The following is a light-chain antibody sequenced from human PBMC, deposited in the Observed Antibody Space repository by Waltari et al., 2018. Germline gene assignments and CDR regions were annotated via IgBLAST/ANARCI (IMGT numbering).Light chain of an antibody. J-gene: IGKJ3*01. CDR1: LSILHSSENKNQ. CDR3: QQYYSTPFT. Sequence: DIVMTQSPDSLSVSLGERAPINCKSSLSILHSSENKNQLGWYQQKSGQSPKLLIYGVSTRESGVPDRFSVSGSVTDFTLTISSLQTEDVAVYYCQQYYSTPFTFGPGTKVDIK. V-gene: IGKV4-1*01. CDR2: GVS.